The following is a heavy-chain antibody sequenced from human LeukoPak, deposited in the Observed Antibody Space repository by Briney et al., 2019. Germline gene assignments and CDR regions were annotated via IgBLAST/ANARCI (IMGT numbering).Heavy chain of an antibody. V-gene: IGHV4-59*02. CDR1: GASVNGYY. CDR2: VYYTGGT. CDR3: ARGRPAGTYYYYYGMDV. Sequence: SETLSLTCTVSGASVNGYYWGWIRQPPGKGLEWIGYVYYTGGTNYNPSLKSRVTISVDTSKNQFSLKLSSVTAADTAVYYCARGRPAGTYYYYYGMDVWGQGTTVTVSS. D-gene: IGHD2-2*01. J-gene: IGHJ6*02.